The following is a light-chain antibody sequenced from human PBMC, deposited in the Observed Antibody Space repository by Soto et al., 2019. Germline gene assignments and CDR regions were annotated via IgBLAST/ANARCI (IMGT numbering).Light chain of an antibody. V-gene: IGLV2-14*01. CDR1: SSDVGTYNY. CDR3: CSYTRSSTRVV. Sequence: QSALTQPASVSGSPGQSITISCTGTSSDVGTYNYVSWYQQHPGKAPKLMIYEVSNRPSGVSNRFSGSKSGNTASLTISGLQAEDEADYYCCSYTRSSTRVVFGGGTKLTVL. J-gene: IGLJ2*01. CDR2: EVS.